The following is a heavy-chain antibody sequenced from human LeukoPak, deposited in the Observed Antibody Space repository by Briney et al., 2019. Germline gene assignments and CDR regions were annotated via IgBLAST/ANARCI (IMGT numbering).Heavy chain of an antibody. Sequence: PGGSLRLSCAASGFTFSRSWMDWVRQAPGKGLEWVANIKEDGSETHYVDSAKGRFTISRDNAKSSLYLQMASLRVEDTAIYYCSESLNYWGQGTLVTVSS. J-gene: IGHJ4*02. V-gene: IGHV3-7*01. CDR2: IKEDGSET. CDR1: GFTFSRSW. CDR3: SESLNY.